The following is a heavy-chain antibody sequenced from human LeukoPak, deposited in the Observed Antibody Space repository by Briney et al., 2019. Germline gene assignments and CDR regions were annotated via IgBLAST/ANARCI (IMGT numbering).Heavy chain of an antibody. CDR3: ARGPPTVTTVSFDY. CDR1: GYTFTDYY. CDR2: IIPNSGGT. V-gene: IGHV1-2*02. D-gene: IGHD4-17*01. Sequence: ASVKVSCKASGYTFTDYYMHWVRQAPGQGLEWMGWIIPNSGGTNYAQRFQGRVTMTRDTSISTAYMELSRLRSDDTAVYYCARGPPTVTTVSFDYWGQGTLVTVSS. J-gene: IGHJ4*02.